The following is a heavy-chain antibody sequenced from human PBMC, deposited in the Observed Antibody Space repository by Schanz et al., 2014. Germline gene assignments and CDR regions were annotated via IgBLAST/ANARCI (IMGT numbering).Heavy chain of an antibody. CDR3: ARHYDAFDI. CDR1: GGSITGYY. J-gene: IGHJ3*02. CDR2: ISYRGVT. V-gene: IGHV4-59*08. Sequence: QVQLQESGPGLVKPSETLSLTCTVSGGSITGYYWSWIRQPPGKGLEWIGFISYRGVTNHNPSLKSGAPFSVDPPKNHLSLKVTSVTAADTAVYYCARHYDAFDIWGQGTTVIVSS.